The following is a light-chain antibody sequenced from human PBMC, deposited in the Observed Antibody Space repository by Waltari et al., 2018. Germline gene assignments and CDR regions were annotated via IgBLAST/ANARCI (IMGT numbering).Light chain of an antibody. CDR2: AAS. CDR1: QGISSF. J-gene: IGKJ2*01. Sequence: IQLTQSPPSLSASIGDRVTITCRASQGISSFLAWYQQKPGKAPELLIYAASTLESGVPSRFSGSGSGTEFTLTISSLQPEDFATYYCQQLNTYPYTFGQGTKLEIK. CDR3: QQLNTYPYT. V-gene: IGKV1-9*01.